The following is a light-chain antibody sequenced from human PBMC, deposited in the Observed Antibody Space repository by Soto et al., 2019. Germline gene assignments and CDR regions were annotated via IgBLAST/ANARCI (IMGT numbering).Light chain of an antibody. CDR1: ESISRH. CDR2: AAS. Sequence: DIQMTQSPSSLSASVGDRVTITCRASESISRHLNWYQQKPGKAPKLLIYAASSLQNGVPSRFSGSGSGTDFTLTISNLQPEDFATYYSQQSYSTLSSTFGQGPRLEIK. J-gene: IGKJ5*01. CDR3: QQSYSTLSST. V-gene: IGKV1-39*01.